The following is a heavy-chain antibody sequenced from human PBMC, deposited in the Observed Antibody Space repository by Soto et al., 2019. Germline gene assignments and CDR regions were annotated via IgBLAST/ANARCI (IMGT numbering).Heavy chain of an antibody. D-gene: IGHD3-10*01. CDR3: ARDLPGGDLWFGELGLGGPDY. V-gene: IGHV3-33*01. CDR2: IWYDGSNK. J-gene: IGHJ4*02. CDR1: GVTSSSYG. Sequence: GARRLSCAASGVTSSSYGILWVRQAPGKKLERLAVIWYDGSNKYYADSVKGRFTISRDNSKNTLYLQMNSLRAEDTAVYYCARDLPGGDLWFGELGLGGPDYWGQGT.